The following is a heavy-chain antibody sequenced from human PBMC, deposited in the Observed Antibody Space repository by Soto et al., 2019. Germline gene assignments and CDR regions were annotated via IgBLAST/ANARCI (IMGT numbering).Heavy chain of an antibody. CDR2: IYYSGST. J-gene: IGHJ5*02. CDR1: GGSVSSGSYY. Sequence: SETLSLTCTVSGGSVSSGSYYWSWIRQPPGKGLEWIGYIYYSGSTNYNPSLKSRVTISVDTSKNQFSLKLSSVTAADTAVYYCASWIAAAGTGNWFDPWGQGXLVTVYS. V-gene: IGHV4-61*01. D-gene: IGHD6-13*01. CDR3: ASWIAAAGTGNWFDP.